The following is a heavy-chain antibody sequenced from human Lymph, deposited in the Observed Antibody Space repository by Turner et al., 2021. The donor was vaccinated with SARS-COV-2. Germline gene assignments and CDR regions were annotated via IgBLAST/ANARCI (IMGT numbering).Heavy chain of an antibody. CDR3: ARDQQSLGMSSWFGEKAAYDIDD. Sequence: QLLLVQSAPEVTKPGSSVKFSCKASCYPFTTYYIPCLRQAPGQGLEWMGIINPRGGVKSNEQKFQGRVTMTRDTSTSTGYMELSSLRAEDTAVYDCARDQQSLGMSSWFGEKAAYDIDDWGQGTMVTVSS. J-gene: IGHJ4*02. CDR1: CYPFTTYY. D-gene: IGHD3-10*01. V-gene: IGHV1-46*01. CDR2: INPRGGVK.